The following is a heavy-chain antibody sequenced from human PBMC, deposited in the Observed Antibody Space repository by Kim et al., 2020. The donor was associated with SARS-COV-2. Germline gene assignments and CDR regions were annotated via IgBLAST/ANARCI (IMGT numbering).Heavy chain of an antibody. CDR3: AREREGGRGYRSGWFPHDY. D-gene: IGHD6-19*01. Sequence: GGSLRLSCAASGFTFSSYSMNWVRQAPGKGLEWVSSISSSSSYIYYADSVKGRFTISRDNAKNSLYLQMNSLRAEDTAVYYCAREREGGRGYRSGWFPHDYWGQGTLVTVSS. V-gene: IGHV3-21*01. CDR1: GFTFSSYS. J-gene: IGHJ4*02. CDR2: ISSSSSYI.